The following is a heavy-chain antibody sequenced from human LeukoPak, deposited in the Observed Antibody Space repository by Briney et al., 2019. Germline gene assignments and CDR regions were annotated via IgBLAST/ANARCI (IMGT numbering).Heavy chain of an antibody. CDR3: AKFRGVIDY. Sequence: PGGSLRLSCAASGFTFSSYEMNWVRQAPGKGLEWVSYISSSGSTIYYADSVKGRFTISRDNSKNTLYLQMNSLRAEDTAVYYCAKFRGVIDYWGQGTLVTVSS. J-gene: IGHJ4*02. V-gene: IGHV3-48*03. CDR1: GFTFSSYE. CDR2: ISSSGSTI. D-gene: IGHD3-10*01.